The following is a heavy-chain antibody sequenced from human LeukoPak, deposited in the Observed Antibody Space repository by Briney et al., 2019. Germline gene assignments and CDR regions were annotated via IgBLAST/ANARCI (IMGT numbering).Heavy chain of an antibody. CDR3: AKEFGVPAAAEFDY. V-gene: IGHV3-23*01. CDR1: GFTFNIYA. CDR2: IRGTDGYT. J-gene: IGHJ4*02. Sequence: QSGGSLRLSCAASGFTFNIYAMSWIRQAPGKGLEWFSTIRGTDGYTYYADSVKGRFTISRDNSKNTLYLQMNSLRAEDTAVYYCAKEFGVPAAAEFDYWGQGTLVTVSS. D-gene: IGHD2-2*01.